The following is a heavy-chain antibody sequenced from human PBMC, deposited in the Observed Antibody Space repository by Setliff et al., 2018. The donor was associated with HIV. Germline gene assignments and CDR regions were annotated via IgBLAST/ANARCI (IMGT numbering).Heavy chain of an antibody. Sequence: GGSLRLSCAASGIIFSNYGMHWVRQAPGKGLEWVAYVRFDGNDKYYRDSVKGRFTISRDNHKKTLSLQMNSLRAEDTAVYYCAKEGLGAAAGLDAFDIWGQGTMVTVSS. D-gene: IGHD6-13*01. CDR3: AKEGLGAAAGLDAFDI. CDR2: VRFDGNDK. V-gene: IGHV3-30*02. CDR1: GIIFSNYG. J-gene: IGHJ3*02.